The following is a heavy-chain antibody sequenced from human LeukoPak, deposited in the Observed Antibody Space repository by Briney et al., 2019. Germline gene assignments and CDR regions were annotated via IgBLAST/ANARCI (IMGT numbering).Heavy chain of an antibody. Sequence: PSETLSLTCIVSAGSISGNYWSWIRQPPGKGLEWIGSIYYSGSTYYNPSLKSRVTISVDTSKNQFSLKLSSVTAADTAVYYCARDYYDSSGYYVDLHYWGQGTLVTVSS. CDR1: AGSISGNY. CDR2: IYYSGST. D-gene: IGHD3-22*01. J-gene: IGHJ4*02. V-gene: IGHV4-39*02. CDR3: ARDYYDSSGYYVDLHY.